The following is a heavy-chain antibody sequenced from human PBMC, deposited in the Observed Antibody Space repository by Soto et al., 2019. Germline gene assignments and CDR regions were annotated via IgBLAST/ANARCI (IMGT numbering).Heavy chain of an antibody. Sequence: QSGGSLRLSCAASGFNFRSYAIHWVRQAPGKGLEWVAVISYDGSLEYYADSVKGRFTISRDNSKNTLYLQMNSLRGEDTAVYYCERAAHSSSWNWLDPWGQGTLVTVSS. CDR1: GFNFRSYA. CDR3: ERAAHSSSWNWLDP. CDR2: ISYDGSLE. D-gene: IGHD6-13*01. J-gene: IGHJ5*02. V-gene: IGHV3-30*04.